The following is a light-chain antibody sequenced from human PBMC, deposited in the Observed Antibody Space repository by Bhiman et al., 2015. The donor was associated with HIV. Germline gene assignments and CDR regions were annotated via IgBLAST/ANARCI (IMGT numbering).Light chain of an antibody. J-gene: IGLJ1*01. CDR3: SSYSSITVYV. Sequence: QSALTQPASVSGSPGESITISCTGTRSDIGNYAYVSWYQQHPGRAPKLMIYDVTKRPSGVSNRFSGSKSGSTASLSGLQAEDEAHYYCSSYSSITVYVFGTGTKVSVL. CDR1: RSDIGNYAY. V-gene: IGLV2-14*03. CDR2: DVT.